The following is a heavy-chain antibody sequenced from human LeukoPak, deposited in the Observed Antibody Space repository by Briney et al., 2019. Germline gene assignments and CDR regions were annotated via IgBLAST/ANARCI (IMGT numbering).Heavy chain of an antibody. CDR1: GYTFTSYD. D-gene: IGHD2-2*01. V-gene: IGHV1-8*01. CDR2: MNPNSGNT. J-gene: IGHJ4*02. Sequence: ASVKVSCKASGYTFTSYDINWVRQATGQGLEWMGWMNPNSGNTGYAQKFQGRVTMTRNTSISTAYMELSSLRSEDTAVYYCARGRSPKYQLLNYFDYWGQGTLVTVSS. CDR3: ARGRSPKYQLLNYFDY.